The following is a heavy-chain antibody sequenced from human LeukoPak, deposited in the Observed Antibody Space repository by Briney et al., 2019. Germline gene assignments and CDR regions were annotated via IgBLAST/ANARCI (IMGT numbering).Heavy chain of an antibody. V-gene: IGHV1-18*01. J-gene: IGHJ4*02. D-gene: IGHD6-19*01. CDR2: ISAYNGNT. CDR3: ARDAAHSSGWYGLDY. Sequence: ASVKVSCKASGYTFTSYGISWVRQAPGQGLEWMGWISAYNGNTNYAQKLQGRVTMTTDTSTSTAYMELRSLRSDDTAVYYCARDAAHSSGWYGLDYWGQGTLVTVSS. CDR1: GYTFTSYG.